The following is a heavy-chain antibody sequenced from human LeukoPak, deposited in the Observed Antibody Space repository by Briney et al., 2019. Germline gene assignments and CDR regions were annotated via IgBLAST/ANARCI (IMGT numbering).Heavy chain of an antibody. D-gene: IGHD2-15*01. CDR1: GYTLTELS. CDR3: ATELIISADSNY. CDR2: FDPEDGET. V-gene: IGHV1-24*01. J-gene: IGHJ4*02. Sequence: APVKVSCKVSGYTLTELSMHWVRQAPGKGLEWMGGFDPEDGETIYAQKFQGRVTMTEDTSTDTAYMELSSLRSEDTAVYYCATELIISADSNYWGQGTLVTVSS.